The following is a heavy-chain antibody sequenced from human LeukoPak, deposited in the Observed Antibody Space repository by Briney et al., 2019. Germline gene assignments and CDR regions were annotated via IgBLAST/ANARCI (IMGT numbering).Heavy chain of an antibody. CDR2: ILYDASNT. D-gene: IGHD5-18*01. CDR3: ARVRGGDLNTAMGAMDV. CDR1: GFTFSSHR. J-gene: IGHJ6*02. Sequence: GVSLTLSCAASGFTFSSHRMLELRDAPDKGLEWVVAILYDASNTYYAECVRGRVTISRDNSHRIVYLQMTSLRPEGTAVYSCARVRGGDLNTAMGAMDVEGLGTSVTVSS. V-gene: IGHV3-30*05.